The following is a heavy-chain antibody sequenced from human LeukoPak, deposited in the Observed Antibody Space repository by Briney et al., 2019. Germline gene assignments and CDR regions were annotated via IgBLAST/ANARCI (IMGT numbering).Heavy chain of an antibody. CDR1: EFTFSFYW. Sequence: GGSLRLSCAASEFTFSFYWMTWVRQAPGKRLEWVANINQDGSEKYYVDSVKGRFTISRDNAKNSLYLQMNGLRAEDTAVYYCARVVDAYNFLIFDYWGQGTLVTVSS. J-gene: IGHJ4*02. CDR3: ARVVDAYNFLIFDY. V-gene: IGHV3-7*05. CDR2: INQDGSEK. D-gene: IGHD5-24*01.